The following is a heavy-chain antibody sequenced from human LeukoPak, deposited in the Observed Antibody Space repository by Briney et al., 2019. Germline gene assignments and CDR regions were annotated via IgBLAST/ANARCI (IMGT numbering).Heavy chain of an antibody. J-gene: IGHJ6*03. Sequence: PGASLQISCKGSGYSFTSYWIGWVRQMPGKGLEWMGIIYPGDSDTRYSPSFQGQVTISADKSISTAYLQWSSLKASDTAMYYCARLFDSSGWYGSYYYMDVWGKGTTVTVSS. CDR2: IYPGDSDT. V-gene: IGHV5-51*01. D-gene: IGHD6-19*01. CDR1: GYSFTSYW. CDR3: ARLFDSSGWYGSYYYMDV.